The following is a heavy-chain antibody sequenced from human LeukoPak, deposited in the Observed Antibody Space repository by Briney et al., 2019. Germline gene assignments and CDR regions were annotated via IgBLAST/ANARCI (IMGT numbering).Heavy chain of an antibody. CDR2: IYHTGDT. CDR1: SGSFSSGGYY. J-gene: IGHJ5*02. D-gene: IGHD3-3*01. CDR3: ARRNDPWSGPRNWFDP. Sequence: SETLSLTCTVSSGSFSSGGYYWSWIRQHPGKGLEWIGNIYHTGDTFYNPSLQSRFIISVDTSKNQFSLKVSSVTAADTAIYYCARRNDPWSGPRNWFDPWGQGIRVTVSS. V-gene: IGHV4-31*03.